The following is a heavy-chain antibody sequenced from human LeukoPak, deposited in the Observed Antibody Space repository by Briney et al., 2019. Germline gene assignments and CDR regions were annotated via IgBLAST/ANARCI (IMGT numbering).Heavy chain of an antibody. CDR1: GYTFTSYG. CDR2: MNPNSGNT. V-gene: IGHV1-8*03. CDR3: ARGEGGSTIFGVTDY. D-gene: IGHD3-3*01. Sequence: ASVKVSCKASGYTFTSYGINWVRQATGQGLEWMGWMNPNSGNTGYAQKFQGRVTITRNTSISTAYMELSSLRSEDTAVYYCARGEGGSTIFGVTDYWGQGTLVTVSS. J-gene: IGHJ4*02.